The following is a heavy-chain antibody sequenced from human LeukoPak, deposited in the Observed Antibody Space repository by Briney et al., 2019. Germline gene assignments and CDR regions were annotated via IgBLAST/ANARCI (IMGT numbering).Heavy chain of an antibody. J-gene: IGHJ3*01. V-gene: IGHV3-11*06. D-gene: IGHD3-16*01. CDR1: GFSFSGSY. Sequence: GGSLRLSCAASGFSFSGSYMSWIRQAPGKGLEWVSYISGSSNDINYADSVKGRFTISRDNAKNSLYLQMNSLRAEDTAVYYCARPTGGAWGQGTMVTVSS. CDR2: ISGSSNDI. CDR3: ARPTGGA.